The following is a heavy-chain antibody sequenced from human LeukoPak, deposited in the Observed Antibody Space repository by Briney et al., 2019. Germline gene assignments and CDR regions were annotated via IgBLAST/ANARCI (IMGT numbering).Heavy chain of an antibody. CDR3: ARERGSSGYYYYY. CDR1: GGSISSSSYY. CDR2: IYYNGST. J-gene: IGHJ4*02. V-gene: IGHV4-39*07. D-gene: IGHD3-22*01. Sequence: SETLSLTCTVSGGSISSSSYYWGWIRQPPGKGLGWIGSIYYNGSTYYNPSLKSRVTISVDTSKNQFSLKLSSVTAADTAVYYCARERGSSGYYYYYWGQGTLVTVSS.